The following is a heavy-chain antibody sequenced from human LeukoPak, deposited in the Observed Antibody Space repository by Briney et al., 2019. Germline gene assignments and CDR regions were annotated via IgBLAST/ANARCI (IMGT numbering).Heavy chain of an antibody. J-gene: IGHJ4*02. CDR2: ISASGNII. CDR1: GFPFRDYY. D-gene: IGHD2-21*01. Sequence: PGGSLRLSCVASGFPFRDYYFSWVRQAPGQGLEWLSFISASGNIIHYEDSVKGRFTISRDDAKNSVFLQMDSLRTEDTALYYCARHMVIPPFDSWGQGTLVTVSS. V-gene: IGHV3-11*01. CDR3: ARHMVIPPFDS.